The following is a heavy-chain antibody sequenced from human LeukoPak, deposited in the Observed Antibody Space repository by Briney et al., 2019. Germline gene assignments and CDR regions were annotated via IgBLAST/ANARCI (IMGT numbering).Heavy chain of an antibody. CDR1: GFIFSDSR. D-gene: IGHD2-15*01. CDR2: IEKNGSGK. V-gene: IGHV3-7*03. CDR3: TTDRWYSADH. J-gene: IGHJ5*02. Sequence: GGSLRLSCTVSGFIFSDSRMAWIRQAPGKGLEWVAIIEKNGSGKNYVDSVKGRFIISRDNAKNSLFLQMDSLKVEDTAIYYCTTDRWYSADHWGQGTLVTVSS.